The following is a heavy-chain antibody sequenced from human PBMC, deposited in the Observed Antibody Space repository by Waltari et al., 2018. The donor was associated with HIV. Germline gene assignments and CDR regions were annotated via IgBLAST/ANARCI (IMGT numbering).Heavy chain of an antibody. CDR2: ISYDGSNK. Sequence: QVQLVESGGGVVQPGRSLRLSCAASGFTFSSYGMHWVRQAPGKGREWVAGISYDGSNKYYADSVKVRFTISRDKSKNTLYLQMNSLRAEDTVVYYCAKDRHYRGVDYWGQGTLVTVSS. V-gene: IGHV3-30*18. CDR1: GFTFSSYG. J-gene: IGHJ4*02. D-gene: IGHD1-26*01. CDR3: AKDRHYRGVDY.